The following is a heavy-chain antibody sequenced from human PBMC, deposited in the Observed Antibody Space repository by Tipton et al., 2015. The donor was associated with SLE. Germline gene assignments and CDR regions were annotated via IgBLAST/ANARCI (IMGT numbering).Heavy chain of an antibody. D-gene: IGHD3-3*01. CDR3: SRGHLQVYDFRNYQFGRYFDI. CDR1: GGTFGDYF. Sequence: LRLSCAVRGGTFGDYFWSWIRQSPGKGLEWLGETKADVCTKYNPSLMSRATISRDTSKRQVSLKVRSMTAADTGIYYCSRGHLQVYDFRNYQFGRYFDIWGQGVPVVFSP. V-gene: IGHV4-34*01. J-gene: IGHJ4*02. CDR2: TKADVCT.